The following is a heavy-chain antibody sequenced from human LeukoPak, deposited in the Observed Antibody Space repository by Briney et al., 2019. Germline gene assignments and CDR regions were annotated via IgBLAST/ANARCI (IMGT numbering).Heavy chain of an antibody. D-gene: IGHD5-24*01. CDR2: INHSGST. CDR3: ARGVPGRWLRSHYYYYYYMDV. CDR1: GGSFSGYY. Sequence: SETLSLTCAVYGGSFSGYYWSWIRQPPGKGLEWIGEINHSGSTNYNPSLKSRVTISVDTSKNQFSLKLSSVTAADTAVYYCARGVPGRWLRSHYYYYYYMDVWGKGTTVTVSS. V-gene: IGHV4-34*01. J-gene: IGHJ6*03.